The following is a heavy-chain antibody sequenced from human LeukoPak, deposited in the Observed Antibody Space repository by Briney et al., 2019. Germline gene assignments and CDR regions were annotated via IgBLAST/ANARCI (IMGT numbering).Heavy chain of an antibody. Sequence: ASVKVSCKASGYAFTSYYMHWVRQAPGQGLEWMGKINHSGGSKSYAQKFQGRVTMTRDISTSTVYMELSSLRSEDTAVYYCARDRGEITSDYYYYMDVWGKGTTVTVSS. D-gene: IGHD3-16*01. CDR2: INHSGGSK. CDR3: ARDRGEITSDYYYYMDV. J-gene: IGHJ6*03. V-gene: IGHV1-46*01. CDR1: GYAFTSYY.